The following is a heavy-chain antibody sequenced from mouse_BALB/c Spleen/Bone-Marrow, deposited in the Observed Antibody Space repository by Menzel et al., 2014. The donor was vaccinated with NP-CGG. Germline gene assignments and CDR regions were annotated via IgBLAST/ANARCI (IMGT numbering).Heavy chain of an antibody. J-gene: IGHJ2*01. CDR3: ARGGYYFDY. Sequence: DVMLVESGGGLVQPGGSLKLSCAASGFTFSSYTMSWVRRTPEKRLEWVAYISNGGGSTYYPDTVKGRFTISRDNAKNTLYLQMSSLKSEDTAMYYCARGGYYFDYWGQGTTLTVSS. V-gene: IGHV5-12-2*01. CDR1: GFTFSSYT. CDR2: ISNGGGST.